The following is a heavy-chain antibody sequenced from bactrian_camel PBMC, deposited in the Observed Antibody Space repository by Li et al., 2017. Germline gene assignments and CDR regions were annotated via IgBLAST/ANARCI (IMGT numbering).Heavy chain of an antibody. CDR1: NNVYKGYL. CDR3: AAARIGFPSLARYLFGY. CDR2: ICGSGYT. Sequence: HVQLVESGGGSVEPGGSLRLSCVISNNVYKGYLMAWFRQAPGKEREGVAAICGSGYTDYAGSVAGRFTVSKDNAKNALYLQMNNLRPEDTAMYYCAAARIGFPSLARYLFGYWGQGTQVTVS. J-gene: IGHJ6*01. V-gene: IGHV3S53*01. D-gene: IGHD5*01.